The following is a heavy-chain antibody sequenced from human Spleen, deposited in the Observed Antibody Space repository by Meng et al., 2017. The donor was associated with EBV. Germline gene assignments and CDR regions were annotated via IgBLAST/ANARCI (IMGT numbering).Heavy chain of an antibody. CDR3: SRDLVGSDDD. J-gene: IGHJ4*02. CDR2: TNEDGRIT. CDR1: GFRFSRYW. D-gene: IGHD6-25*01. V-gene: IGHV3-74*01. Sequence: EVQRVESGGTLFQPGGSLRLACAVSGFRFSRYWMHWVRQVPGKGLEWVSRTNEDGRITNYADSVKGRFTISRDNTKNTLYLQMNSLRAEDTAVYFCSRDLVGSDDDWGQGTLVTVSS.